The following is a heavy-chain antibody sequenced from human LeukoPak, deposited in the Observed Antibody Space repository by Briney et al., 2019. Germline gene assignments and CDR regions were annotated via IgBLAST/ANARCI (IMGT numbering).Heavy chain of an antibody. CDR1: GYSISSGYY. CDR3: ARDDRYPRAFDI. J-gene: IGHJ3*02. CDR2: IYHSGGT. D-gene: IGHD3-22*01. V-gene: IGHV4-38-2*02. Sequence: KPSETLSLTCTVSGYSISSGYYWGWIRQPPGKGLEWIGSIYHSGGTYYNPSLKSRVTISVDTSKNQFSLKLSSVTAADTAVYYCARDDRYPRAFDIWGQGTMVTVSS.